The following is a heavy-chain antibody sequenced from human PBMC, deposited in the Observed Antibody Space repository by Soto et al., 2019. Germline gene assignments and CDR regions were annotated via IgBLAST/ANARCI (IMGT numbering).Heavy chain of an antibody. J-gene: IGHJ4*02. V-gene: IGHV4-4*02. CDR1: GGSISSNNW. Sequence: QVQLQESGPRLVKPSGTLSLTCTVSGGSISSNNWWTWVRQPPGKGLEWIGEIYHSGDTNYKPSLESRVSISVDKSKNQISLRLHSLTAADTAVYYCARETYSNYGGWIDYWGQGALVTVSS. CDR3: ARETYSNYGGWIDY. CDR2: IYHSGDT. D-gene: IGHD4-4*01.